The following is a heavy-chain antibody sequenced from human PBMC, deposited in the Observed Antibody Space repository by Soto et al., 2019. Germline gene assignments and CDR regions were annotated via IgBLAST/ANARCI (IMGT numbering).Heavy chain of an antibody. CDR1: GFTFSNYA. V-gene: IGHV3-23*01. CDR3: ALRYCSRTTCPPLNSYFYMDV. CDR2: ISGSGGTT. Sequence: GGSLRLSCAASGFTFSNYAMTWVRQAPGTGLEWVSGISGSGGTTFYAGSVKGRFAISRDNSKNTLYLQMNSLRAEVTAVYYCALRYCSRTTCPPLNSYFYMDVWGKGTTVTVSS. D-gene: IGHD2-2*01. J-gene: IGHJ6*03.